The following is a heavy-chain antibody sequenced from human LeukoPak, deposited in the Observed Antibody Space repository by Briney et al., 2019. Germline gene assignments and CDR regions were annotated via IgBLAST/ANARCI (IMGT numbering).Heavy chain of an antibody. Sequence: SETLSLTCTVSGYSISSGYFWGWIRQPPGKGLEWIGSFYHSGITYYNPSLKSRVTISVEMSKNQFSLKLNSVTAADTAVYYCARAGWELLSASFDPWGQGTLVIVSS. D-gene: IGHD1-26*01. V-gene: IGHV4-38-2*02. CDR2: FYHSGIT. CDR3: ARAGWELLSASFDP. CDR1: GYSISSGYF. J-gene: IGHJ5*02.